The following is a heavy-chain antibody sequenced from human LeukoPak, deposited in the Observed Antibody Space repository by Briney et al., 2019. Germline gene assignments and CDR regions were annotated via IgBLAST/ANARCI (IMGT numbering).Heavy chain of an antibody. CDR2: IYSGGST. J-gene: IGHJ3*02. D-gene: IGHD1-26*01. V-gene: IGHV3-53*01. CDR3: ARERGIVGATWGVAFDI. Sequence: TGGSLRLSCAASGFTVSSNYMSWVRQAPGKGLEWVSVIYSGGSTYYADSVKGRFTISRDNSKNTLYLQMNSLRAEDTAVYYCARERGIVGATWGVAFDIWGQGTMVTVSS. CDR1: GFTVSSNY.